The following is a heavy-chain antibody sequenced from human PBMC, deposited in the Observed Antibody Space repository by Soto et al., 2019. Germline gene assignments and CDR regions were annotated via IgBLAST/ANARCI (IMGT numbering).Heavy chain of an antibody. CDR1: GYTFTGYY. CDR2: INPNSGGT. CDR3: ARVVIAAAGPDAFAI. J-gene: IGHJ3*02. V-gene: IGHV1-2*04. D-gene: IGHD6-13*01. Sequence: ASVKVSWKASGYTFTGYYMHWGRQAPGQGLEWMGWINPNSGGTNYAQKFQGWVTMTRDTSISTAYMELSRLRSDDTAVYYCARVVIAAAGPDAFAIWGQGTMVTVSS.